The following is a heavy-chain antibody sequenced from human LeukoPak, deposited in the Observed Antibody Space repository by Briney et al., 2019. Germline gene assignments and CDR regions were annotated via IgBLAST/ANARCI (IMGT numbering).Heavy chain of an antibody. CDR2: ISSTSGVI. CDR3: AKADYGDYGFDY. V-gene: IGHV3-48*01. CDR1: GFAFNTYS. Sequence: GGSLRLSCAASGFAFNTYSMDWVRQAPGKGLEWVSYISSTSGVIYYSDSVRGRFTISRDNAHNSLYLQMNSLRAEDTAVYYCAKADYGDYGFDYWGQGTLVTVSS. J-gene: IGHJ4*02. D-gene: IGHD4-17*01.